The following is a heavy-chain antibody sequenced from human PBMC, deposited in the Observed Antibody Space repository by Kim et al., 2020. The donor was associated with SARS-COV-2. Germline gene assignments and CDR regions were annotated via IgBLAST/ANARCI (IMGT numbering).Heavy chain of an antibody. CDR2: INQDGSEK. Sequence: GGSLRLSCAASGLMFSKYWMSWVRQAPGKGLEWVANINQDGSEKYYVDSVKGRFSISRDNAKNSLYLQMNSLRADDTAVYYCARESSQLLLPVGLDYWGQGTLVTVSS. J-gene: IGHJ4*01. D-gene: IGHD2-15*01. CDR3: ARESSQLLLPVGLDY. CDR1: GLMFSKYW. V-gene: IGHV3-7*01.